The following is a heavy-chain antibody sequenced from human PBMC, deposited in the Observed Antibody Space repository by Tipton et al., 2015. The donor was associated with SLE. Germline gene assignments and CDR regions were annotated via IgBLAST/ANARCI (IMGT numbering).Heavy chain of an antibody. CDR1: GYTFTTYD. V-gene: IGHV1-8*01. CDR3: ARGCRKY. Sequence: QLVQSGAEVKKPGASVKVSCKASGYTFTTYDINWVRQATGQGLEWMGRMNPNSGNTAYAPKFQGRLIMTRNTSISTVYMELSNLRSEDTAVYFCARGCRKYWGQGTLATVSS. J-gene: IGHJ4*02. CDR2: MNPNSGNT. D-gene: IGHD2-15*01.